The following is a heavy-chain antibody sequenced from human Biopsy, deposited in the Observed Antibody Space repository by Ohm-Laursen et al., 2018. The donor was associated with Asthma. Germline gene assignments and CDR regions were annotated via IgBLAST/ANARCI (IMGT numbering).Heavy chain of an antibody. CDR1: GYTFSSYS. CDR3: GKDHSAGYYFFDD. D-gene: IGHD3-10*01. J-gene: IGHJ4*02. Sequence: SLRLSCSASGYTFSSYSMHWVRQPPGRGPEHVSFIATDGSNKFYADSVKGRCTVSRDNSKHTLYLHMTGLRADDSGVDYCGKDHSAGYYFFDDWGQGAQVTVSS. V-gene: IGHV3-64D*08. CDR2: IATDGSNK.